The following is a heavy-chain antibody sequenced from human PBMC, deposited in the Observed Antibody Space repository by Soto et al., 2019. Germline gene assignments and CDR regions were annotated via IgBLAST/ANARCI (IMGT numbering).Heavy chain of an antibody. CDR1: GFSLTDTRMG. CDR2: IISNDDK. V-gene: IGHV2-26*01. Sequence: GSGPTLGNPTETLTLTCSVSGFSLTDTRMGVSWIRQAPGKALEWLAHIISNDDKSYSTSLKSRLTISKDTSKSQVVLRMTNMDPVDTGRYYCARALFYSDSDGYYFEFDYWGPGTLVTVSS. CDR3: ARALFYSDSDGYYFEFDY. J-gene: IGHJ4*02. D-gene: IGHD3-22*01.